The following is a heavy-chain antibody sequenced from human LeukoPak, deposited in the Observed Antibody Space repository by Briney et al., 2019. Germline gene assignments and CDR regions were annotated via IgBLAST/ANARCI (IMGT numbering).Heavy chain of an antibody. CDR1: GFTFSDYY. V-gene: IGHV3-11*04. Sequence: GGSLRLSCAASGFTFSDYYMSWIRQAPGKGLEWVSYISSSGSTIYYADSVKGRFTISRDNAKNSLYLQMNSLRAEDTAVYYCARDAYDFWSGDYYYYMDVWGKGTTVTVSS. CDR3: ARDAYDFWSGDYYYYMDV. D-gene: IGHD3-3*01. CDR2: ISSSGSTI. J-gene: IGHJ6*03.